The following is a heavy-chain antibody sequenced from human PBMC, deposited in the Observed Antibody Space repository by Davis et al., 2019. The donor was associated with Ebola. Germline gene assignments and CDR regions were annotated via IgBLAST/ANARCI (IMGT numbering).Heavy chain of an antibody. V-gene: IGHV1-69*13. CDR3: AREVGETKLDQ. Sequence: SVQVSCKASGGTLSSYPITWVRQAPRPALEWMGRVIPVFGTTNYAQKFQGRVTLTADESTGTAYMELTNLRSDDTAVYYCAREVGETKLDQWGQGTLVTVSS. J-gene: IGHJ4*02. D-gene: IGHD1-26*01. CDR2: VIPVFGTT. CDR1: GGTLSSYP.